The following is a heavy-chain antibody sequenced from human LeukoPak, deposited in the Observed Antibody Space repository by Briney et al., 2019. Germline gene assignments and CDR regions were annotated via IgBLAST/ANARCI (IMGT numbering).Heavy chain of an antibody. D-gene: IGHD5-24*01. J-gene: IGHJ4*02. CDR3: ARREGYNFDY. Sequence: NPSETLSLTCTVSGDSFSIISSSSSYWGWIRQPPGKGLEWIGSFHHSGSTPYNPSLNSRVSISVDTSKNQLSLKLSSVTAADTAVYYCARREGYNFDYWGQGTLVTVSS. CDR2: FHHSGST. V-gene: IGHV4-39*07. CDR1: GDSFSIISSSSSY.